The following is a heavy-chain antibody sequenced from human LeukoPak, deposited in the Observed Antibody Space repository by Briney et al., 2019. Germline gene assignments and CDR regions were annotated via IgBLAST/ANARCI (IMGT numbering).Heavy chain of an antibody. Sequence: APVKVSCKASGYTFTSYYMHWVRQAPGQGLEWMGIINPSGGSTSYAQKFQGRVTMTRDTSTSTVYMELSSLRSEDTAVYYCARGRVLLWFGEVYYYYGMDVWGKGTTVTVSS. D-gene: IGHD3-10*01. V-gene: IGHV1-46*01. J-gene: IGHJ6*04. CDR1: GYTFTSYY. CDR2: INPSGGST. CDR3: ARGRVLLWFGEVYYYYGMDV.